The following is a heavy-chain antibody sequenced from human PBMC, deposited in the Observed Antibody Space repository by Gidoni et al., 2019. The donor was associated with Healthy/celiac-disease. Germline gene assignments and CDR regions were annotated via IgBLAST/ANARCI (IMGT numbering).Heavy chain of an antibody. D-gene: IGHD3-22*01. CDR1: GGTFSSYA. Sequence: QVQLVQSGAEVKKPGSSVQVSCKASGGTFSSYAISWVRQAPGQGLEWMGRIITILGIANYAQKFQGRVTITADKSTSTAYMELSSLRSEDTAVYYCARHYYDSSGKFDYWGQGTLVTVSS. V-gene: IGHV1-69*04. CDR3: ARHYYDSSGKFDY. J-gene: IGHJ4*02. CDR2: IITILGIA.